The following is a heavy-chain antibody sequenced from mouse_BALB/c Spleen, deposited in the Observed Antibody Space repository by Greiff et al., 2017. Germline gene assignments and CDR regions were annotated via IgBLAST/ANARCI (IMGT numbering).Heavy chain of an antibody. CDR1: GFTFSSYA. Sequence: EVQRVESGGGLVKPGGSLKLSCAASGFTFSSYAMSWVRQTPEKRLEWVASISSGGSTYYPDSVKGRFTISRDNARNILYLQMSSLRSEDTAMYYCAKGGDGSFYAMDYWGQGTSVTVSS. V-gene: IGHV5-6-5*01. CDR3: AKGGDGSFYAMDY. CDR2: ISSGGST. D-gene: IGHD2-3*01. J-gene: IGHJ4*01.